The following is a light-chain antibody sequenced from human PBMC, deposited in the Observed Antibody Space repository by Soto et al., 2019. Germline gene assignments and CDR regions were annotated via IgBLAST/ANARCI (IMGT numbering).Light chain of an antibody. CDR2: GAS. V-gene: IGKV1-39*01. CDR1: QSISIY. CDR3: QRTSSPPWT. Sequence: DIQMTQSPSSLSASVGDRVTITCRASQSISIYLNWYQQTPGKAPKLLIYGASTLQSGVPSRFSGSGSGTDFTLTISSLQPEDFATYYCQRTSSPPWTFGQGTKVEIK. J-gene: IGKJ1*01.